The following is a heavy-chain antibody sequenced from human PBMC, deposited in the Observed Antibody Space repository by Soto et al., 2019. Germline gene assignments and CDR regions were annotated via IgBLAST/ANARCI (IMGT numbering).Heavy chain of an antibody. J-gene: IGHJ6*03. CDR3: ARHISNYYYYYYMDV. V-gene: IGHV4-39*01. Sequence: TVAGGNIGNLSYHCVWIRKPPGKGLEWIGSIYYSGSTYYNPSLKSRVTISVDTSKNQFSLKLSSVTAADTAVYYCARHISNYYYYYYMDVWGKGTTVTVSS. CDR2: IYYSGST. CDR1: GGNIGNLSYH.